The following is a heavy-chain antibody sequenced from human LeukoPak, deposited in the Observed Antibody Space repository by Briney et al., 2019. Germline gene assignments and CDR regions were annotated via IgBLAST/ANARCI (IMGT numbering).Heavy chain of an antibody. J-gene: IGHJ3*02. Sequence: SEALSLTCAVSGYSISSGYYWGWIRQPPGKGLEWIGYIYYTGSTNYNPSLKSRVTISVDTSENQFSLNLTSVTAADTAVYYCVRGYFDTSGYSNPFDIWGQGTMVTVSS. D-gene: IGHD3-22*01. CDR3: VRGYFDTSGYSNPFDI. CDR2: IYYTGST. CDR1: GYSISSGYY. V-gene: IGHV4-38-2*01.